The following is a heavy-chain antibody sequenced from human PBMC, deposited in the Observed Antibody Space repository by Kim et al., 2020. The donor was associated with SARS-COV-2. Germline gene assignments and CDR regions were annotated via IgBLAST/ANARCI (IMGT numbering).Heavy chain of an antibody. J-gene: IGHJ5*02. D-gene: IGHD3-9*01. CDR2: ISSSGSTI. V-gene: IGHV3-11*01. CDR3: ARVVRYFDWFWFDP. Sequence: GGSLRLSCAASGFTFSDYYMSWIRQAPGKGLEWVSYISSSGSTIYYADSVKGRFTISRDNAKNSLYLQMNSLRAEDTAVYYCARVVRYFDWFWFDPCGQGTLVTVSS. CDR1: GFTFSDYY.